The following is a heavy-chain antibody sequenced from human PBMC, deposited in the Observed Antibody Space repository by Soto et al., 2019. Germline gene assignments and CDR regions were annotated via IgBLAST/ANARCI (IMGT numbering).Heavy chain of an antibody. CDR2: INGYNGNT. V-gene: IGHV1-18*04. CDR3: AREGPAPYYYYGMDV. Sequence: ASVKVCCKASGYTFTGYYMHWVRQAKEQGLEWMGWINGYNGNTNYAQKLKGRLTMTRDTSTSTAYMELRSLTSDDTAVYYCAREGPAPYYYYGMDVWGQGGTVTVSS. CDR1: GYTFTGYY. J-gene: IGHJ6*02.